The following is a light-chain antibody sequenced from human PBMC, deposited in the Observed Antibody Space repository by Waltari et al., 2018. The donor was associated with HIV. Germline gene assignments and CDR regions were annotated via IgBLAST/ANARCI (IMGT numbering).Light chain of an antibody. CDR2: DVT. V-gene: IGLV2-11*02. CDR1: SSDVGAYNY. CDR3: CSYAGSLYV. J-gene: IGLJ1*01. Sequence: QSALTQPRSVSGSPGQSVTMSCTGTSSDVGAYNYVSWYQQHPGKAPKLMIYDVTKRPSGVPERFSGSKSGNTASLTISGLQAEDEADYYCCSYAGSLYVFGTGTKVTVL.